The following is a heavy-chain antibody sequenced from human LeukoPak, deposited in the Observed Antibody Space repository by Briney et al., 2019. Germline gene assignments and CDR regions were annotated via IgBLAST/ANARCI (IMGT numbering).Heavy chain of an antibody. CDR2: IYYSGST. CDR3: ARDPGGYYDSSGYYSHVGYFDY. D-gene: IGHD3-22*01. CDR1: GGSISSYY. J-gene: IGHJ4*02. Sequence: PSETLSLTCTVSGGSISSYYWSWIRQPPGKGPEWIGYIYYSGSTNYNPSLKSRVTISVDTSKNQFSLKLSSVTAADTAVYYCARDPGGYYDSSGYYSHVGYFDYWGQGTLVTVSS. V-gene: IGHV4-59*01.